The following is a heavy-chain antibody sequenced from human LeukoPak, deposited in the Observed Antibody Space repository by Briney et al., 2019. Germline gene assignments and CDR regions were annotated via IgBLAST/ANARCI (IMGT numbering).Heavy chain of an antibody. CDR3: ASGGYCSSTSCFYAFDI. J-gene: IGHJ3*02. D-gene: IGHD2-2*01. Sequence: ASVKVSCKTSGITFTGYYIHWVRQAPGQGLEWMGWIDPKSGDTKYAQTFQGGVTMTRDTSISTAYMDLSRLRSDDTAVYYCASGGYCSSTSCFYAFDIWGQGTMVAVSS. CDR1: GITFTGYY. V-gene: IGHV1-2*02. CDR2: IDPKSGDT.